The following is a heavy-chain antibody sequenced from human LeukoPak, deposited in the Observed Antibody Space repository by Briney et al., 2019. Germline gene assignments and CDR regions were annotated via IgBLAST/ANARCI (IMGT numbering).Heavy chain of an antibody. D-gene: IGHD3-10*01. J-gene: IGHJ4*02. Sequence: GGSLRLSCEASGFTFSDYYMSWIRQAPGKGLEWISYISNNGRSIYYADSVKGRFTISRDNAKNSLYLQMSSLRAEDTAVYYCARGARGSGTASDYWGQGTLVTVSS. V-gene: IGHV3-11*04. CDR1: GFTFSDYY. CDR3: ARGARGSGTASDY. CDR2: ISNNGRSI.